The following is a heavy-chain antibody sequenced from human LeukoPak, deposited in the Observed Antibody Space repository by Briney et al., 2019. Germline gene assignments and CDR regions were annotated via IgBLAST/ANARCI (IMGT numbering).Heavy chain of an antibody. CDR2: IRYDGSNK. J-gene: IGHJ4*02. V-gene: IGHV3-30*02. CDR1: GFTFSSYG. CDR3: AKDQLVFVVVPAATDY. D-gene: IGHD2-2*01. Sequence: PGGSLRLSCAASGFTFSSYGMHWVRQAPGKGLEWVAFIRYDGSNKYYADSVKGRFTISRDNSKNTLYLQMNSLRAEDTAVYYCAKDQLVFVVVPAATDYWGQGTLVTVSS.